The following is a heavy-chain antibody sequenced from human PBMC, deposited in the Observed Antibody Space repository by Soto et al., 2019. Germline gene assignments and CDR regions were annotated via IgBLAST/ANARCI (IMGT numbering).Heavy chain of an antibody. CDR3: AREDMSGTYYFAY. Sequence: LEKLRHTTRVSGATVGCYSHFWCWIRQAPGKGLEWIGYVYRSGITNSNPALKSRVLVSADKPRNQFSLTLDSVIAADTAVYYFAREDMSGTYYFAYWGPGLHVTGS. V-gene: IGHV4-61*01. J-gene: IGHJ4*01. CDR2: VYRSGIT. CDR1: GATVGCYSHF. D-gene: IGHD1-26*01.